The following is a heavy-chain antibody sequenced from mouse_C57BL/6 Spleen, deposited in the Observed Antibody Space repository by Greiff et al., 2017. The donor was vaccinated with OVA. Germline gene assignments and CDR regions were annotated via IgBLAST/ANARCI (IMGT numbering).Heavy chain of an antibody. CDR1: GYTFTDYY. J-gene: IGHJ2*01. Sequence: VQLQQSGPVLVKPGASVKMSCKASGYTFTDYYMNWVKQSHGKSLEWIGVINPYNGGTSYNQKFKGKATLTVDKSSSTAYMELNSLTSEDSAVYYCAGDGYDLYYFDYWGQGTTLTVSS. V-gene: IGHV1-19*01. CDR3: AGDGYDLYYFDY. D-gene: IGHD2-2*01. CDR2: INPYNGGT.